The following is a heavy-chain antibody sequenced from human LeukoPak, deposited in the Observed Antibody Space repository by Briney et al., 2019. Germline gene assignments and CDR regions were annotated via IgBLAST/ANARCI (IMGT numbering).Heavy chain of an antibody. CDR3: ARPGYCTTITCSVDGRDV. CDR2: IYPGDSDT. V-gene: IGHV5-51*01. Sequence: GESLKISCKGSGYSFTSYWIGWVRQMPGKGLEWMGIIYPGDSDTRYSPSFQGQVTISADKSISTAYLQWSSLKASDTARYYCARPGYCTTITCSVDGRDVWGQGTPVTVSS. CDR1: GYSFTSYW. D-gene: IGHD2-8*01. J-gene: IGHJ6*02.